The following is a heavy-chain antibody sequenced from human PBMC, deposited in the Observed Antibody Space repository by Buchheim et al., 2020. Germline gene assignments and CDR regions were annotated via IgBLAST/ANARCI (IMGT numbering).Heavy chain of an antibody. CDR2: MNEDGSTT. CDR3: VKDMFGNLGY. J-gene: IGHJ4*02. Sequence: EVQLVESGGGLVQPGGSLRLSCAASGFTFSSYWMHWVRQVPGKGLVWVSRMNEDGSTTDYADSVTGRFTISSDNAKKPLYLEMNSLRAEDTAVYYCVKDMFGNLGYWGQGTL. D-gene: IGHD3-10*02. V-gene: IGHV3-74*01. CDR1: GFTFSSYW.